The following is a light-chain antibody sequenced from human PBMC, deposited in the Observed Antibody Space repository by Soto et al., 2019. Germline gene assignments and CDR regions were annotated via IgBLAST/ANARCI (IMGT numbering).Light chain of an antibody. CDR3: SSYTSSRAYV. J-gene: IGLJ1*01. CDR2: DVS. Sequence: QSVLTQPASVSRSPGESITISCPGTSSDVGGYNYVSWYQQHPGKAPKLMIYDVSNRPSGVSNRFSGSKSGNTASLTISGLQAEDEADYYCSSYTSSRAYVFGTGTKVTVL. CDR1: SSDVGGYNY. V-gene: IGLV2-14*01.